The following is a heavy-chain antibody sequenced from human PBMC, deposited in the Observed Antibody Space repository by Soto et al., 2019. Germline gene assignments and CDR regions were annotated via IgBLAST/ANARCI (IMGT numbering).Heavy chain of an antibody. CDR3: AVYYYDSSGYSSYFDY. J-gene: IGHJ4*02. V-gene: IGHV1-69*06. CDR1: GGTFSSYA. CDR2: IIPIFGTA. D-gene: IGHD3-22*01. Sequence: SVKVSFKASGGTFSSYAISWVRQAPGQGLEWMGGIIPIFGTANYAQKFQGRVTITADKSTSTAYMELSSLRSEDTAVYYCAVYYYDSSGYSSYFDYWGQGTLVTVSS.